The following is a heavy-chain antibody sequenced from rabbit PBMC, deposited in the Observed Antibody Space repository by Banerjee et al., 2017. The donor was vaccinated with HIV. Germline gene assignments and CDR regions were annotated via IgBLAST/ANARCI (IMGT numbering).Heavy chain of an antibody. Sequence: QSLEESGGDLVKPGASLTLTCTASGFSFSSSYGMCWVRQAPGKGLEWIACIATGSSGSTYYASWAKGRFTVSKTSSTTVTLQMTSLTAADTATYFCARDLAGVIGWNFGLWGPGTLVTVS. V-gene: IGHV1S40*01. CDR2: IATGSSGST. CDR1: GFSFSSSYG. D-gene: IGHD4-1*01. J-gene: IGHJ6*01. CDR3: ARDLAGVIGWNFGL.